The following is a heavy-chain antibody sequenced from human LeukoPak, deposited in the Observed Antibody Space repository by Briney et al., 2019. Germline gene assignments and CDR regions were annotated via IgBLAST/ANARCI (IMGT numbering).Heavy chain of an antibody. Sequence: SETLSLTCAVYGGSFSGYYWSWIRQPPGKGLEWIGEINHSGSTNYNPSLKSRVTISVDTSKNQFSLKLSSVTAADTAVYYCARDLGGFDYWGQGTLVTVSS. CDR3: ARDLGGFDY. D-gene: IGHD3-16*01. CDR1: GGSFSGYY. V-gene: IGHV4-34*01. J-gene: IGHJ4*02. CDR2: INHSGST.